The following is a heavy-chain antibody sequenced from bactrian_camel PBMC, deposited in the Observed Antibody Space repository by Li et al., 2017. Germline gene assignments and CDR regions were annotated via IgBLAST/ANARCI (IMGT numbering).Heavy chain of an antibody. Sequence: VQLVESGGGLVQPGGSLRLSCAASGFTSSSYDMSWVRQAPGKGPEWVSTINSGGGSTYYADSVKGRFAISRDNAKNTVYLQMNSLKPEDTALYYCAAGLFADFGLGQGTQVTVS. CDR1: GFTSSSYD. CDR2: INSGGGST. V-gene: IGHV3S40*01. J-gene: IGHJ4*01. D-gene: IGHD5*01.